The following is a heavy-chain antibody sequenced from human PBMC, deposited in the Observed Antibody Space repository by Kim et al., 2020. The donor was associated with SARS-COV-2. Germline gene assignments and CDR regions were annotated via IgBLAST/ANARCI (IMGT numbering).Heavy chain of an antibody. CDR1: GFPFRSYA. CDR2: ISGSGDST. D-gene: IGHD3-22*01. CDR3: AKENNIIVSYGMDV. V-gene: IGHV3-23*01. J-gene: IGHJ6*02. Sequence: GGSLRLSCAASGFPFRSYAMSWVRQAPGKGLEWVSVISGSGDSTYYADSVKGRFTISRDNSKNTLYLQMTSLRAEDTAVYYCAKENNIIVSYGMDVWGQGTTVTVSS.